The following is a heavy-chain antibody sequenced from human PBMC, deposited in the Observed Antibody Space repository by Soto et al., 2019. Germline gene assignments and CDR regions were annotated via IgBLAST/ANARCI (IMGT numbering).Heavy chain of an antibody. V-gene: IGHV4-59*01. Sequence: SETLSLTCTVSCGSISSYYWSWIRQPPGKGLEWIGYIYYSGSTNYNPSLKSRVTISVDTSKNQFSLKLSSVTAADMAVYYCARVIAVAGTGYWFDPWGLGTLVSVS. D-gene: IGHD6-19*01. CDR2: IYYSGST. CDR3: ARVIAVAGTGYWFDP. J-gene: IGHJ5*02. CDR1: CGSISSYY.